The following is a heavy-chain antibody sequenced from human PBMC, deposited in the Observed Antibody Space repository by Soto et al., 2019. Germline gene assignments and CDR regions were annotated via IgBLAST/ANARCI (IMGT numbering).Heavy chain of an antibody. J-gene: IGHJ4*02. V-gene: IGHV3-23*01. CDR2: ISGSGGST. CDR1: GFTFSSFA. D-gene: IGHD1-26*01. Sequence: PGGSLRLSCAASGFTFSSFAMSWVRQAPGKGLEWVSAISGSGGSTDYADSVKGRFTISRDNSKNTLFLQMNSLRDEDTAVYYCAKDQYSGSPGKPDYWGQGTLVTVSS. CDR3: AKDQYSGSPGKPDY.